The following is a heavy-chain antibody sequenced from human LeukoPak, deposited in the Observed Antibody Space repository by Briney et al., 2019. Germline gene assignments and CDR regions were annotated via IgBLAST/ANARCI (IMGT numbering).Heavy chain of an antibody. D-gene: IGHD2-2*01. V-gene: IGHV1-46*01. CDR2: INPSGGST. CDR3: AREIVVVPAARINWFDP. J-gene: IGHJ5*02. Sequence: ASVKVSCKASGCTFTSYYMHWVRQAPGQGLEWMGIINPSGGSTSYAQKFQGRVTMTRDTSTSTVYMELSSLRSEDTAVYYCAREIVVVPAARINWFDPWGQGTLVTVSS. CDR1: GCTFTSYY.